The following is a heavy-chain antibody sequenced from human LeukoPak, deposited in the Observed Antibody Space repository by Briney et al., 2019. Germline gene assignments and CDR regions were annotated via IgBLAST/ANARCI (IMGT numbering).Heavy chain of an antibody. CDR1: GFSVNTYT. CDR3: AKGLERESRLDS. V-gene: IGHV3-23*01. Sequence: GGSLRLSCAASGFSVNTYTMYWVRQAPGKGLEWVSGLRNSDGSTYYADSVQGRFTISSDNSKNIVFLQMNNLRAEDTALYYCAKGLERESRLDSWGQGTLVTVSS. CDR2: LRNSDGST. D-gene: IGHD1-1*01. J-gene: IGHJ4*02.